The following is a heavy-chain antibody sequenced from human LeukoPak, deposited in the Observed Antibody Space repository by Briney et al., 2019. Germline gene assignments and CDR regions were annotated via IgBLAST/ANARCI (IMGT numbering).Heavy chain of an antibody. CDR2: INHSGST. CDR3: ARLNSPNSSSWYRIGYFQH. CDR1: GGSFSGYY. D-gene: IGHD6-13*01. J-gene: IGHJ1*01. V-gene: IGHV4-34*01. Sequence: SSETLSLTCAVYGGSFSGYYWSWIRQPPGKGLEWIGEINHSGSTNYNPSLKSRVTISVDTSKNQFSLKLSSVTAADTAVYYCARLNSPNSSSWYRIGYFQHWGQGTLVTVSS.